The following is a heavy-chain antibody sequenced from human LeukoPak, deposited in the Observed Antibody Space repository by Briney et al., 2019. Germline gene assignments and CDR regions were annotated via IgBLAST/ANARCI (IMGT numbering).Heavy chain of an antibody. CDR3: ARGHQWLVLYYFDY. D-gene: IGHD6-19*01. Sequence: PGGSLRLSCAASGFTFSSYAVHWVRQAPGKGLEYVSAISSNGGSTYYANSVKGRFTISRDNSKNTLYLQMGSLRAEDMAVYYCARGHQWLVLYYFDYWGQGTLVTVSS. CDR1: GFTFSSYA. V-gene: IGHV3-64*01. J-gene: IGHJ4*02. CDR2: ISSNGGST.